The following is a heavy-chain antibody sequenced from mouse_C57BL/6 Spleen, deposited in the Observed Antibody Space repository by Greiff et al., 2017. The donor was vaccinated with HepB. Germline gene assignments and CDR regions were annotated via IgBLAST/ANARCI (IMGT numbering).Heavy chain of an antibody. CDR3: ARDRGAPYAMDY. Sequence: EVQLQESGPGLVKPSQSLSLTCSVTGYSITSGYYWNWIRQFPGNKLEWMGYISYDGSNNYNPSLKNRISITRDTSKNQFFLKFNSVTTEDTATYYCARDRGAPYAMDYWGQGTSVTVSS. CDR2: ISYDGSN. D-gene: IGHD3-1*01. J-gene: IGHJ4*01. V-gene: IGHV3-6*01. CDR1: GYSITSGYY.